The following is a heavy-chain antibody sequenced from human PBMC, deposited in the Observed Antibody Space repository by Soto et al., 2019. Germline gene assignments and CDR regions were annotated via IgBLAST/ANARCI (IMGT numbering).Heavy chain of an antibody. Sequence: QVQLQESGPGLVKPSQTLSLTCTVSGGSISSGGYYWSWIRQHPGKGLEWIGYIYYSGSTYYNPSLKSRVTISVDTSKNQFSLKLSSVTAADTAVYYCALFLAARPPSFVGYYYYGMDVWGQGTTVTVSS. J-gene: IGHJ6*02. CDR1: GGSISSGGYY. V-gene: IGHV4-31*03. CDR2: IYYSGST. D-gene: IGHD6-6*01. CDR3: ALFLAARPPSFVGYYYYGMDV.